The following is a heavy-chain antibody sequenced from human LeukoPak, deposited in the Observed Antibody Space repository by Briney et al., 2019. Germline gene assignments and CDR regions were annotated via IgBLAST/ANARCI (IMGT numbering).Heavy chain of an antibody. CDR2: ISYDGSNK. CDR3: ARGDSSSWTYYFDY. Sequence: GRSLRLSCAAFGFTFSSYAMHWVRQAPGKGLEWVAVISYDGSNKYYADSVKGRFTISRDNSKNTLYLQMNSLRAEDTAVYYCARGDSSSWTYYFDYWGQGTLVTVSS. D-gene: IGHD6-13*01. CDR1: GFTFSSYA. V-gene: IGHV3-30*04. J-gene: IGHJ4*02.